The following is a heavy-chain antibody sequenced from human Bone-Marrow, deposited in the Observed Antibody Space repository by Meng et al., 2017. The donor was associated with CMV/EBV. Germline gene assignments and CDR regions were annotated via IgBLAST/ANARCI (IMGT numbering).Heavy chain of an antibody. V-gene: IGHV3-72*01. CDR3: ARGSPDYEYYYYGMDV. CDR1: GFTLSTFN. J-gene: IGHJ6*02. D-gene: IGHD4-17*01. Sequence: GESLKISCAASGFTLSTFNMDWVRQAPGKGLEWVGRTRNKANSYTTAYAASVKGRFTISRDDSKNSLYLQMHSLRAEDTAVYYSARGSPDYEYYYYGMDVWGQGTTVTVSS. CDR2: TRNKANSYTT.